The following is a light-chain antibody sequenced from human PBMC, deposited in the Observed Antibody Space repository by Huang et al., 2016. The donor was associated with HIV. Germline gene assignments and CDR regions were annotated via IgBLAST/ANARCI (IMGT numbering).Light chain of an antibody. Sequence: EIVMTQSPATLSVSPGERATLSCRASQSVSSNFAWYQQKPGQAPRLLLYGSSPRATGIPARFSGSGSGTECTLTISSLQSEDFAVYYCQQYNNWPRTFGQGTKVEIK. CDR1: QSVSSN. V-gene: IGKV3-15*01. CDR3: QQYNNWPRT. CDR2: GSS. J-gene: IGKJ1*01.